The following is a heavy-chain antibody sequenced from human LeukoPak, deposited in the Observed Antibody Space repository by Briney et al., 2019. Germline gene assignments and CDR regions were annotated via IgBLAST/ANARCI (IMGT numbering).Heavy chain of an antibody. CDR3: ASSGSYRFDY. CDR2: MNSDGSNT. D-gene: IGHD1-26*01. V-gene: IGHV3-74*01. J-gene: IGHJ4*02. Sequence: GGSLRLSCAASGFTFSDNWMHWVRQAPGKGLVWVSRMNSDGSNTYYADSVKGRFTISRDNAKNSLYLQMNSLRDEDTAVYYCASSGSYRFDYWGQGTLVTVSS. CDR1: GFTFSDNW.